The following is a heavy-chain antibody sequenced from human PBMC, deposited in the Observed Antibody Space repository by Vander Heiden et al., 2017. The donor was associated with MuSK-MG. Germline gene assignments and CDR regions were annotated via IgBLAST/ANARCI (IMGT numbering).Heavy chain of an antibody. CDR3: AKGILGAHKEPPD. V-gene: IGHV3-23*01. CDR2: LYSGGST. CDR1: GFTLSSYA. Sequence: EVQLLEAGEGLVQPGGSLRLSWAASGFTLSSYARSWVRQAPGKGLEWVSGLYSGGSTLYADSVKGRFTVSRDNSKNTLYLQMNTLRAEDTAVYYCAKGILGAHKEPPDWGQGTLVTVSS. J-gene: IGHJ4*02. D-gene: IGHD1-26*01.